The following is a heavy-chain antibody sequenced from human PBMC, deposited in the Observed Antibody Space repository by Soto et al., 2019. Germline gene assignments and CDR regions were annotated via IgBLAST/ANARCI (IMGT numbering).Heavy chain of an antibody. V-gene: IGHV1-69*12. CDR3: ALSETGEIGDAFDI. CDR1: GGTFSSYA. CDR2: IIPIFGTA. J-gene: IGHJ3*02. D-gene: IGHD7-27*01. Sequence: QVQLVQSGAEVKKPGSSVKVSCKASGGTFSSYAISWVRQAPGQGLEWMGGIIPIFGTANYAQKFQGRVTITADESTSTAYMELSSLRSEDTAVYYCALSETGEIGDAFDIWGQGPMVTVSS.